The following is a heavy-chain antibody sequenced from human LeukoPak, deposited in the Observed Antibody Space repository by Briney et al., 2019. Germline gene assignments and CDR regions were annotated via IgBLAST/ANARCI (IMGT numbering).Heavy chain of an antibody. J-gene: IGHJ6*03. CDR2: IIPIFGTA. D-gene: IGHD2-2*02. Sequence: SVKVSCKASGGTFSSYAISWVRQAPGQGLEWMGGIIPIFGTANYAQKFQGRVTITADESTSTAYMELSSLRSEDTAVYYCARGVGYCSSTSCYTLGHYYYYMDVWGKGTTVTVSS. CDR3: ARGVGYCSSTSCYTLGHYYYYMDV. V-gene: IGHV1-69*01. CDR1: GGTFSSYA.